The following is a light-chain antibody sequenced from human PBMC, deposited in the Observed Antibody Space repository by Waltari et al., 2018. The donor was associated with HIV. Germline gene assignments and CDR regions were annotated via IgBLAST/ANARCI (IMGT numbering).Light chain of an antibody. V-gene: IGLV3-25*03. CDR1: AFPQHY. CDR2: KDS. J-gene: IGLJ2*01. Sequence: SYELTQPPSVSVSPGQPARITCSGAAFPQHYGYWYQQKPGQAPGLVIYKDSGRPSGIPERFSGSSSGTTVTLTISGVQAEDEADYHCQSADSSGTYVVFGGGTKLTVL. CDR3: QSADSSGTYVV.